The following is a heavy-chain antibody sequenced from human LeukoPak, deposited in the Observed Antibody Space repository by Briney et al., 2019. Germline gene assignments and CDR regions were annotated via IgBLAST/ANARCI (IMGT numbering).Heavy chain of an antibody. Sequence: GGSLRLSCAASGFTVSSNYMSWVRQAPGKGLEWVSVIYSGGSTYYADSVKGRFTISRDNSKNTLYLQMNSLRAEDTAVYYCASADPRGDILTGYYGWGQGTLVTVSS. CDR1: GFTVSSNY. CDR3: ASADPRGDILTGYYG. CDR2: IYSGGST. D-gene: IGHD3-9*01. V-gene: IGHV3-66*01. J-gene: IGHJ4*02.